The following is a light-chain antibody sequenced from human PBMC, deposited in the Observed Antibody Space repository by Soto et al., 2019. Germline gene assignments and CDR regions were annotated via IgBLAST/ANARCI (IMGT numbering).Light chain of an antibody. Sequence: QSALTQPPSASGSPGQSVTISCTGTSSDVGGYNYVSWYQQHPGKAPKLMIYEVSKRPSGVPDRFSGSKSGNTASLTVSGLPDEEEADYCCSSYAGSNNYVFGTGTKLTVL. V-gene: IGLV2-8*01. CDR3: SSYAGSNNYV. CDR2: EVS. J-gene: IGLJ1*01. CDR1: SSDVGGYNY.